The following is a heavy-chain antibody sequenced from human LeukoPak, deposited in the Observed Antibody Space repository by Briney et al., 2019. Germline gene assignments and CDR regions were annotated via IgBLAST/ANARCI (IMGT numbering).Heavy chain of an antibody. D-gene: IGHD1-1*01. V-gene: IGHV4-59*01. J-gene: IGHJ3*02. Sequence: TLSLTCTVSGGSISSYYWSWIRQPPGKGLEWIGYIYYSGSTNYNPSLKSRVTISVDTSKNQFSLKLSSVTAADTAVYYCARWSATLDAFDIWGQGTMVTVSS. CDR2: IYYSGST. CDR3: ARWSATLDAFDI. CDR1: GGSISSYY.